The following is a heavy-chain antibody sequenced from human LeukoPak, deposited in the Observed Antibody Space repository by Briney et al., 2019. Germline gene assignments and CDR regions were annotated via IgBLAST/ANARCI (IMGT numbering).Heavy chain of an antibody. J-gene: IGHJ4*02. CDR1: GGSMINYY. Sequence: SETLSLTRTMSGGSMINYYRGWIRQTPGQGLESLGYIFYSGVTDYNPSLKSRLTISIDTSKSQFSLNLNSVTAADTAVYYCARLGSQLWRYFDCWGQGTPVTVSS. D-gene: IGHD5-18*01. CDR3: ARLGSQLWRYFDC. CDR2: IFYSGVT. V-gene: IGHV4-59*01.